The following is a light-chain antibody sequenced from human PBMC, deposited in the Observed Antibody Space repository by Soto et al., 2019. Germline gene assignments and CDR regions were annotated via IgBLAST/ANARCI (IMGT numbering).Light chain of an antibody. CDR3: QQSHSTPPT. V-gene: IGKV1-39*01. Sequence: DIQMTQSPSSLSASVGDRVTITCRASQSITNYLNWYQQKPGKAPKLLIYAASSLQSGVPSRFSGSGSGTDFTITISSLQPEDFATYYCQQSHSTPPTFGQGTKVEIK. CDR2: AAS. CDR1: QSITNY. J-gene: IGKJ1*01.